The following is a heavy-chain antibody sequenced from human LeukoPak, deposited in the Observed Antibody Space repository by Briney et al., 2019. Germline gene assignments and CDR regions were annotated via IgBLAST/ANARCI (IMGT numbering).Heavy chain of an antibody. D-gene: IGHD3-9*01. CDR1: GDSISGYY. CDR2: IHSSGTT. J-gene: IGHJ6*03. Sequence: SETLSLTCTVSGDSISGYYYNWIRQPPGKGLEWIGFIHSSGTTEYIPSLRGRVTLSVATSKNQLSLKLTSVTAADTAVYYCARPTATPAGSYPYHYIPGLGKGTTVTVSS. V-gene: IGHV4-4*09. CDR3: ARPTATPAGSYPYHYIPG.